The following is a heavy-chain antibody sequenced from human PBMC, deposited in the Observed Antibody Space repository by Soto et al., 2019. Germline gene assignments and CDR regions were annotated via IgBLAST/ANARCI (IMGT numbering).Heavy chain of an antibody. CDR1: GFSFSNYE. J-gene: IGHJ6*02. CDR3: ARDGDDTYYYGMDV. CDR2: ISSSSSYI. D-gene: IGHD3-9*01. V-gene: IGHV3-21*01. Sequence: GGSLRLSCAASGFSFSNYEMTWARQAPGKGLEWVSSISSSSSYIYYADSVKGRFTISRDNAKNSLYLQMNSLRAEDTAVYYCARDGDDTYYYGMDVWGQGTTVTVSS.